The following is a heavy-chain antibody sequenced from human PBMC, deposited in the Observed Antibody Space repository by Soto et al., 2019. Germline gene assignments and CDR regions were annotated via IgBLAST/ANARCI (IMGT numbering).Heavy chain of an antibody. CDR2: ISYDGSNK. Sequence: GGSLRLSCAASGFTFSSYGMHWVRQAPGKGLEWVAVISYDGSNKYYADSVKGRFTISRDNSKNTLYLQMNSLRAEDTAVYYCAKTVLRGTPTYYYGMDVWGQGTTVTVSS. D-gene: IGHD3-10*01. CDR3: AKTVLRGTPTYYYGMDV. CDR1: GFTFSSYG. J-gene: IGHJ6*02. V-gene: IGHV3-30*18.